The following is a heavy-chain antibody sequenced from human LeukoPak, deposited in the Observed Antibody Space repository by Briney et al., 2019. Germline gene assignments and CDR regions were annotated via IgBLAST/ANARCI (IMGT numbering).Heavy chain of an antibody. V-gene: IGHV1-2*02. CDR3: AREGAAAGYNWFDP. CDR1: GYTFTRYY. D-gene: IGHD6-13*01. J-gene: IGHJ5*02. CDR2: INPNKGGT. Sequence: ASVKVSCKASGYTFTRYYMHWVGQAPGQGVEWMGWINPNKGGTNHAQKFQGRVTMTRDTSLSTAYMELSRLRSDDTAVYYCAREGAAAGYNWFDPWGQGTLVTVSS.